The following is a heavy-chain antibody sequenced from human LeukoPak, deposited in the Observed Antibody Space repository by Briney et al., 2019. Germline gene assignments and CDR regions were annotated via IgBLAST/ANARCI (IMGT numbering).Heavy chain of an antibody. D-gene: IGHD2-15*01. CDR3: ANGGRHGHSSYERGYFDF. CDR1: GFTFSNFD. J-gene: IGHJ4*02. Sequence: GGSLRLSCAASGFTFSNFDMHWVRQAPGKVLEWVAFIQYSGSKKYYVDSVEGRFTISRDNSKNTLYVQMNSLRTEDTAVYYCANGGRHGHSSYERGYFDFWGQGTLVTVSS. V-gene: IGHV3-30*02. CDR2: IQYSGSKK.